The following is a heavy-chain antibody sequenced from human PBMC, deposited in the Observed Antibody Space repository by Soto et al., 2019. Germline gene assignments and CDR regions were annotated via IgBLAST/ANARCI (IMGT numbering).Heavy chain of an antibody. CDR3: AAQGSRAFDI. CDR1: GGSISTSVYY. V-gene: IGHV4-39*01. D-gene: IGHD2-15*01. CDR2: IYYSGSA. J-gene: IGHJ3*02. Sequence: SETLSLTCTVSGGSISTSVYYWGWIRQPPGRGLEWMANIYYSGSAYYNPSLKSRVSTSVDTSKNQFSLKLRSVTAADTAVYYCAAQGSRAFDIWGQETMVTVSS.